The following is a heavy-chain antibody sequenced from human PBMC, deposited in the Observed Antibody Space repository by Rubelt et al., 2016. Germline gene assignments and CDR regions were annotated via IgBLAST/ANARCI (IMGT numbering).Heavy chain of an antibody. J-gene: IGHJ4*02. CDR2: IYYSGST. V-gene: IGHV4-59*01. Sequence: QVQLQESGPGLVKPSETLSLTCTVSGGSISSYYWSWIRQPPGKGLEWIGYIYYSGSTNYNPSLKSRVTISVDTSKNQFSLKLSSVTAADTAVYYCARARYSGSYYGLDYWGQGTLVTVSS. D-gene: IGHD1-26*01. CDR3: ARARYSGSYYGLDY. CDR1: GGSISSYY.